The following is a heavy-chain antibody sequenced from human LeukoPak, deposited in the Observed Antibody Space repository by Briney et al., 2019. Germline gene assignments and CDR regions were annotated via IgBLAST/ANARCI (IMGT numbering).Heavy chain of an antibody. Sequence: GGSLRLSCAASGFTFSSYWMSWGRQAPGQGLGWVANIKQDGSEKYYVDSVKGRFTISRDNAENSLYLHMNSLRAEDTAVYYCARDRYNWNDLGYWGQGTLVTVSS. J-gene: IGHJ4*02. CDR2: IKQDGSEK. CDR1: GFTFSSYW. V-gene: IGHV3-7*01. CDR3: ARDRYNWNDLGY. D-gene: IGHD1-1*01.